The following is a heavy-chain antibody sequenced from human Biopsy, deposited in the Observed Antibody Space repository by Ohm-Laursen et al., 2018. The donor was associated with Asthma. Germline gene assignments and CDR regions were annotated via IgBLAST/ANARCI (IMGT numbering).Heavy chain of an antibody. D-gene: IGHD6-6*01. V-gene: IGHV4-39*02. CDR1: GDAMSTSGSY. Sequence: LDTLSLTCIVSGDAMSTSGSYWGWIRQSPGKGLEWIGSIYYSGRTYYNPSLESRVTISADTSKNHFSLKVTSVTAADTAVYYCARAVSSSSYWYFDLWGRGDLVTVSS. CDR2: IYYSGRT. CDR3: ARAVSSSSYWYFDL. J-gene: IGHJ2*01.